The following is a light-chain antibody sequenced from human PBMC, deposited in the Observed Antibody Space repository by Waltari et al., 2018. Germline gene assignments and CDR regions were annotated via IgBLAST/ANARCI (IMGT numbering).Light chain of an antibody. CDR3: QQSYILPYT. J-gene: IGKJ2*01. V-gene: IGKV1-39*01. CDR2: GAT. CDR1: QRISNF. Sequence: DILMTQSPSSLSASLGDRVTISCRASQRISNFLGWYRQKPGKAPDLLIYGATTLQRGVPSRFSGSGSGTDFTLTIDNLQPEDFATYSCQQSYILPYTFGRGTKIEI.